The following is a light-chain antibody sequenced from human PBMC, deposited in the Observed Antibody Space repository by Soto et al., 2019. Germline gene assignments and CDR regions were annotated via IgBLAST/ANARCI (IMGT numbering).Light chain of an antibody. J-gene: IGKJ4*01. CDR3: QQYDIDSA. CDR2: AAS. Sequence: EIVMTQSPATLSMSPGERATLSCRASQSVSTNLAWYQQTPGQAPRLLIYAASTRATGNPARFSGSGSGTEFTLTISSLQSEDFAVYYCQQYDIDSAFGGGTKVEIK. V-gene: IGKV3-15*01. CDR1: QSVSTN.